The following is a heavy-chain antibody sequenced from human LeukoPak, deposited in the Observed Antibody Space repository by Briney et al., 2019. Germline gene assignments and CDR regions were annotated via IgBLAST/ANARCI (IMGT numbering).Heavy chain of an antibody. D-gene: IGHD3-22*01. J-gene: IGHJ4*02. CDR3: ARAEYYYDSSVDY. V-gene: IGHV3-30-3*01. Sequence: PGRSLRLSCAASGFTFSSYATHWVRQAPGKGLEWVAVISYDGSNKYYADSVKGRFTISRDNSKNTLYLQMNSLRAEDTAVYYCARAEYYYDSSVDYWGQGTLVTVSS. CDR1: GFTFSSYA. CDR2: ISYDGSNK.